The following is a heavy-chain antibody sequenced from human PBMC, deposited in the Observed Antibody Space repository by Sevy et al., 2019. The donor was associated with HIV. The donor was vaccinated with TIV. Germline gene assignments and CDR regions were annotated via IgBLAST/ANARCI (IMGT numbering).Heavy chain of an antibody. V-gene: IGHV1-24*01. Sequence: ASVKVSCKVSGYTLTQLSMHWVRQAPGKGLEWMGSFDPEGGEKIYARKFQGRVTLTEDTFRDTAYMELGSLRSEDTAVYYGASTKDYYDNTGDPFDFWGQGTLVTVSS. CDR1: GYTLTQLS. CDR3: ASTKDYYDNTGDPFDF. D-gene: IGHD3-22*01. J-gene: IGHJ4*02. CDR2: FDPEGGEK.